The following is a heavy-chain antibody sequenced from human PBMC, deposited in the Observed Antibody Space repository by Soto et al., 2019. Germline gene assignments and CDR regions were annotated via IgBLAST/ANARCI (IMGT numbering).Heavy chain of an antibody. CDR2: INPNGGST. CDR1: GYIFIHYY. CDR3: ARSLLQGDF. V-gene: IGHV1-46*01. Sequence: QVQLVQSGAEVKKPGASVKVSCKASGYIFIHYYIHWVRQAPGQGLEWMAIINPNGGSTNYAQKFQGSVTVTRATSPSTVSMELNSLGSDDTAVYFCARSLLQGDFWGQGTLVTVSS. D-gene: IGHD2-21*01. J-gene: IGHJ4*02.